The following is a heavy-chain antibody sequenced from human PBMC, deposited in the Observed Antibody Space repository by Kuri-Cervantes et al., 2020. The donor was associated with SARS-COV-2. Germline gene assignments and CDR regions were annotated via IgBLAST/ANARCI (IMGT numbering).Heavy chain of an antibody. D-gene: IGHD6-19*01. Sequence: ESLKISCAVYGGSFSGYYWSWIRQPPGKGLEWIGEINHSGSTNYNPSLKSRVTISVDTSKNQFSLKLSSMTAADTAVYYCARGVGAAVAGTLITIYYYYGMDVWGQGTTVTVSS. V-gene: IGHV4-34*01. CDR2: INHSGST. CDR1: GGSFSGYY. CDR3: ARGVGAAVAGTLITIYYYYGMDV. J-gene: IGHJ6*02.